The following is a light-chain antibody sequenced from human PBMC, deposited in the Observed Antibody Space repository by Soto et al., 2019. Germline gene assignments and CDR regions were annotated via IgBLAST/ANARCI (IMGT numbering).Light chain of an antibody. V-gene: IGLV1-44*01. Sequence: QSILSQPPSASGTPGQRVTISCSGSSANIGSNTVNWYQHLPGSAPRLLIFIYDQRPSGVPDRFSGSKSGTSASLAISGLRSEDEADYYCAAWDDSLSGWVFGGGTKVTVL. CDR1: SANIGSNT. CDR3: AAWDDSLSGWV. CDR2: IYD. J-gene: IGLJ3*02.